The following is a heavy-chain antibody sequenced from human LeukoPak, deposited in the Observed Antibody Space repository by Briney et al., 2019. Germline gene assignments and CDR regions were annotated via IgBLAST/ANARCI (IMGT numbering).Heavy chain of an antibody. J-gene: IGHJ4*02. Sequence: SETLSLTCTVSGGSINSSSYYWGWIRQPPGKGLEWIASMYYSGTTYYNPSLKSRVTISVDTYKSQLSLKLSSVTAADTAVYYCARQRGSGWYHPHLFWGQGILVTVSS. D-gene: IGHD6-19*01. CDR1: GGSINSSSYY. CDR2: MYYSGTT. V-gene: IGHV4-39*01. CDR3: ARQRGSGWYHPHLF.